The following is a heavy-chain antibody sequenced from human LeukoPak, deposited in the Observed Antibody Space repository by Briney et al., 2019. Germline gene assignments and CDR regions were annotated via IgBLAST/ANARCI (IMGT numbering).Heavy chain of an antibody. CDR1: GVTFSGYS. V-gene: IGHV3-21*01. D-gene: IGHD4/OR15-4a*01. CDR3: ARANNFDY. CDR2: ITATSRHI. Sequence: GGSLRLSCAAPGVTFSGYSVNWVRQAPGKGLEWVSAITATSRHIYYADSVKGRFTISRDNAKNSLYLQMNSLRVEDTAVYYCARANNFDYWGQGTLVTVSS. J-gene: IGHJ4*02.